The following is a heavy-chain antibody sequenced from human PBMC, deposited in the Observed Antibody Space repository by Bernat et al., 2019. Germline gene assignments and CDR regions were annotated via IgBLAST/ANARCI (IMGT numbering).Heavy chain of an antibody. D-gene: IGHD3-16*01. J-gene: IGHJ4*02. CDR2: IKSKTDGGTT. CDR1: GFAFSTYA. V-gene: IGHV3-15*01. Sequence: EVQLLESGGGLVQPGGSLRLSCAASGFAFSTYAMNWVRQAPGKGLEWVGRIKSKTDGGTTDYAAPVKGRFTISRDDSKNTLYLQMNSLKTEDTAVYYCTTADYDYIWGSFYIGYWGQGTLVTVSS. CDR3: TTADYDYIWGSFYIGY.